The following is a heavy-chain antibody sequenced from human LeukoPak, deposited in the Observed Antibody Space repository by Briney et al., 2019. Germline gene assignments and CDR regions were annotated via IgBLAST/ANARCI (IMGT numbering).Heavy chain of an antibody. CDR2: IYYSGST. V-gene: IGHV4-59*01. Sequence: SETLSLTCDVSGSSFNSYYWSWIRQPPGKGLEWIRYIYYSGSTNYNPSLKSRVTISLDTSKNQFSLKLSSVTAADTAVYYCARTGGYRAFDPWGQGTLVTVSS. D-gene: IGHD2-8*02. CDR3: ARTGGYRAFDP. CDR1: GSSFNSYY. J-gene: IGHJ5*02.